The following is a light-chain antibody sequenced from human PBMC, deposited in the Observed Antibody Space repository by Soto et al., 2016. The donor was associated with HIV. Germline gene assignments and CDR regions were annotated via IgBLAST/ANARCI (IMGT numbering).Light chain of an antibody. CDR1: NIGREY. Sequence: SYELTQPPSVSVAPGKTATITCGGNNIGREYVYWYQQKLGQAPVLVVSYDSDRPSEIPERFSGSNSGNTATLTISGVEAGDEADYYCQVWDRSVVFGGGTKLTVL. J-gene: IGLJ2*01. V-gene: IGLV3-21*01. CDR2: YDS. CDR3: QVWDRSVV.